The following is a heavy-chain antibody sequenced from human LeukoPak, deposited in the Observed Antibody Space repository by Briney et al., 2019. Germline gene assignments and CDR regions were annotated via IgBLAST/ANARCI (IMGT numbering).Heavy chain of an antibody. J-gene: IGHJ6*03. V-gene: IGHV3-20*04. Sequence: PGGSLRLSCTASGSTFDDYGMNWVRQAPGKGLEWVSGINWIGGGTVFADLLKGRFTISKDNAQKSLYLQMNSLRAEDTALYYCARVAIQLWLLGPYYYYYYMDVWGKGTTVTVSS. D-gene: IGHD5-18*01. CDR1: GSTFDDYG. CDR3: ARVAIQLWLLGPYYYYYYMDV. CDR2: INWIGGGT.